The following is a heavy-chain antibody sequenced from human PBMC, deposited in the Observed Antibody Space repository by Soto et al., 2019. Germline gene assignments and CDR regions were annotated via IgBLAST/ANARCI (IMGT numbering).Heavy chain of an antibody. D-gene: IGHD4-17*01. Sequence: QVQLQESGPGLVKPSQTLSLTCTVSGGSISSGDYYWSWIRHPPGQGLEWIGYIYSSGSTYYNPSLKSRVTISVDTSKDQFSRKLSSVTAADTAVYYCARAGDYGFWYFDYCGQGTLVTVSS. CDR2: IYSSGST. J-gene: IGHJ4*02. V-gene: IGHV4-30-4*01. CDR1: GGSISSGDYY. CDR3: ARAGDYGFWYFDY.